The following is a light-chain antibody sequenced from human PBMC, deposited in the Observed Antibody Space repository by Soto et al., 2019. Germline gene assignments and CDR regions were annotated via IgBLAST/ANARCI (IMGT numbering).Light chain of an antibody. CDR1: RSVSSSY. J-gene: IGKJ4*01. Sequence: EIVLTQSPGTLSLSPGERATLSCRASRSVSSSYLAWYQQKPGQAPRLLIYGASSRATGIPDRFSGSGSGTDFTLTISRLEPEDFAVYYCQQYNKWPLTFGGGTKVDIK. V-gene: IGKV3-20*01. CDR2: GAS. CDR3: QQYNKWPLT.